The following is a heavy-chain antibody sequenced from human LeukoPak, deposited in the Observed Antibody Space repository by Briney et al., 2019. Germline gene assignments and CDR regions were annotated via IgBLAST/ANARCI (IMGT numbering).Heavy chain of an antibody. CDR3: AKDLRRIAAYYFDY. V-gene: IGHV3-30*18. J-gene: IGHJ4*02. CDR2: ISSDGRDK. D-gene: IGHD6-25*01. CDR1: GLTFSSYA. Sequence: PGGSLRLSCAASGLTFSSYAIHGVRQAPGKGLERVAVISSDGRDKHHADSVKGRFTISRDNSKNTLFLQTNSLRPEDTAVYYCAKDLRRIAAYYFDYWGQGTLVTVSS.